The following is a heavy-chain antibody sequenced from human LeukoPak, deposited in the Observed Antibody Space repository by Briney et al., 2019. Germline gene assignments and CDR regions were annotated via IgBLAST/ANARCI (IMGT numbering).Heavy chain of an antibody. CDR1: GGSISSYY. V-gene: IGHV4-4*07. CDR3: ARDLRWYSSSWYDKKNWYDP. D-gene: IGHD6-13*01. J-gene: IGHJ5*02. Sequence: SETLSLTCTVSGGSISSYYWSWIRQPAGKGLEWIGRIYTSGSTNYNPSLKSRVTMSVDTSKNQFSLKLSSVTAADTAVYYCARDLRWYSSSWYDKKNWYDPWGQGTLVTVSS. CDR2: IYTSGST.